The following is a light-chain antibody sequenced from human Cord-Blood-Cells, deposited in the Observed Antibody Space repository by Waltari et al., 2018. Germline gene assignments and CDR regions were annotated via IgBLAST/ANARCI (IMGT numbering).Light chain of an antibody. CDR1: QSISSY. CDR2: AAS. Sequence: DIQMTPSPSSLSASVGDRVTITCRASQSISSYLNWYQQKPGKAPKLLIYAASSLQSGVPSRFSGSGSGTDFTLTISSLQPEDFATYDCQQSYSTPRACGQGTKVEIK. CDR3: QQSYSTPRA. V-gene: IGKV1-39*01. J-gene: IGKJ1*01.